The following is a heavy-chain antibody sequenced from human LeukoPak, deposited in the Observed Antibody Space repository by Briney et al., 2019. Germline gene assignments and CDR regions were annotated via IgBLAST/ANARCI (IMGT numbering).Heavy chain of an antibody. V-gene: IGHV3-30*18. CDR3: AKELYDSSPGY. CDR1: GFTFSSYG. J-gene: IGHJ4*02. CDR2: ISYDGSNK. Sequence: GGSLRLSCAASGFTFSSYGMHWVRQAPGKGLEWVAVISYDGSNKYYADSVKGRFTISRDNSKNTLYLQMNSLRAEDTAVYYCAKELYDSSPGYWGQGTLVTVSS. D-gene: IGHD3-22*01.